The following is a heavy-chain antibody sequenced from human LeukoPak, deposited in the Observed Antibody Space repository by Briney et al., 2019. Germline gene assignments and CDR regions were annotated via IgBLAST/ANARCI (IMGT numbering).Heavy chain of an antibody. CDR1: GGSFSGYY. Sequence: PSETLSLTCAVYGGSFSGYYWSWIRQPPGKGLEWIGEINHSGSTNYNPSLKSRVTISVDTSKNQFSLKLSSVTAADTAVYYCARHDISSTSPSAFDIWGQGTMVTVSS. J-gene: IGHJ3*02. CDR3: ARHDISSTSPSAFDI. V-gene: IGHV4-34*01. D-gene: IGHD2-2*01. CDR2: INHSGST.